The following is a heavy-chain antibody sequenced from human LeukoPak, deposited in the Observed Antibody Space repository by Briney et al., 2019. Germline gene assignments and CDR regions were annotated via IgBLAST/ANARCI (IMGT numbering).Heavy chain of an antibody. D-gene: IGHD6-13*01. CDR2: ISSSSSYI. J-gene: IGHJ4*02. Sequence: PGGSLRLSCAASGFTFSSYSMNWVRQAPGKGLEWVSSISSSSSYIYYADSVKGRFTISRDNAKNSLYLQMNSLRAEDTAVYYCARSIAAAVYLDYWGQGTLVTVSS. CDR3: ARSIAAAVYLDY. V-gene: IGHV3-21*01. CDR1: GFTFSSYS.